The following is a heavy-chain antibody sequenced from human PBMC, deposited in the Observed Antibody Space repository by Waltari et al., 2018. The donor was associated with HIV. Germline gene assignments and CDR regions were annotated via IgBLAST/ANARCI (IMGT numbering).Heavy chain of an antibody. CDR1: VGSIRSSSHY. CDR3: ARLSETGGITFGSAFDI. Sequence: QLHLQESGPGLVKPPETLSLTCTVSVGSIRSSSHYWGWVRQAPGKGLEWIGSLYYTGTTHYNPSLKSRVSMSVDTSNNQFSLNLDSVTAADTALYYCARLSETGGITFGSAFDIWGQGTMVTASS. J-gene: IGHJ3*02. D-gene: IGHD2-8*02. V-gene: IGHV4-39*01. CDR2: LYYTGTT.